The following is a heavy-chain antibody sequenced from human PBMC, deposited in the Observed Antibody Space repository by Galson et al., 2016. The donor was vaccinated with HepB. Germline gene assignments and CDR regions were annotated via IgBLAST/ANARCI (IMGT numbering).Heavy chain of an antibody. CDR1: GFTFSSFS. CDR2: IRSSSSYI. V-gene: IGHV3-21*01. Sequence: SLRLSCAASGFTFSSFSMSWVRQAPGKGLEWVSFIRSSSSYISYADSLKGRFTISRDNAKNSLYLQMNSLRAEDTAVYYCARGRYSSGYYFEYWGQGTLVTVSS. D-gene: IGHD6-19*01. J-gene: IGHJ4*02. CDR3: ARGRYSSGYYFEY.